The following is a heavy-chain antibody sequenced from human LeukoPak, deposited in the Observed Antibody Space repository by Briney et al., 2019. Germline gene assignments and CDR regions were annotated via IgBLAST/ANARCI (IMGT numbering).Heavy chain of an antibody. CDR2: INPSGGST. J-gene: IGHJ6*03. CDR3: ARENSVSIFGVISRYYMDV. CDR1: GYTFTSYY. D-gene: IGHD3-3*01. V-gene: IGHV1-46*01. Sequence: ASVKVSCKASGYTFTSYYMHWVRQAPGQGLEWMGIINPSGGSTSYAQKFQGRVTITTDESTSTAYMELSSLRSEDTAVYYCARENSVSIFGVISRYYMDVWGKGTTVTVSS.